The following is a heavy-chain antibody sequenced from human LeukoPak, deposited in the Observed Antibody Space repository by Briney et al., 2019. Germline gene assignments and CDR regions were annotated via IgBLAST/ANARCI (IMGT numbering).Heavy chain of an antibody. Sequence: PSETLSLTCTVSGGSISSYYWSWIRQPPGKGLEWIGYIFYTGSTNYNPSLKSRVTISVLTSKNRFSLTLSSVTAADTAVYYCATHTGGDDAFDIWGQGTMVTVSS. J-gene: IGHJ3*02. CDR3: ATHTGGDDAFDI. D-gene: IGHD4-23*01. CDR1: GGSISSYY. CDR2: IFYTGST. V-gene: IGHV4-59*01.